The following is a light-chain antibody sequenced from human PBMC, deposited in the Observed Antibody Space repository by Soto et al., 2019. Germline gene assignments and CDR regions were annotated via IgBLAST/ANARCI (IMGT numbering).Light chain of an antibody. V-gene: IGKV1-39*01. Sequence: DIQMTQSPSSLSASVGDRVTITCRASESISTHLNWYQQKSGGAPQLLIQAASTLQTGVPSRFSGSGSGTDFTLTISSLQPEDFATYHWQQSYSVPSTFGQGTRLEIK. J-gene: IGKJ5*01. CDR1: ESISTH. CDR2: AAS. CDR3: QQSYSVPST.